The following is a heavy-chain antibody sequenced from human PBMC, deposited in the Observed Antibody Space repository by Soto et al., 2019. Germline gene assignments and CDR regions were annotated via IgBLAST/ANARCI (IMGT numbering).Heavy chain of an antibody. CDR1: GYTFTGHY. CDR2: INPKTGGT. CDR3: GRFLMWRLGRRHSDL. V-gene: IGHV1-2*02. D-gene: IGHD1-26*01. Sequence: ASVKVSCKASGYTFTGHYLHWVRQAPGQGLEWVGWINPKTGGTYSAEKFQGRLTLSRDTSISTAFLELSTLRSDDTAVYYCGRFLMWRLGRRHSDLSGPRTLCTVST. J-gene: IGHJ5*02.